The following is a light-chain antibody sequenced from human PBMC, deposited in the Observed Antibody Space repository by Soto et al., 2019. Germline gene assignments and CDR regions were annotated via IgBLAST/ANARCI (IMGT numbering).Light chain of an antibody. CDR1: QTVRNNY. CDR3: QQFSSYPLT. J-gene: IGKJ4*01. V-gene: IGKV3-20*01. Sequence: EFALTQSPGTLSSSPGERATLYCWASQTVRNNYLAWYQQKPGQAPRLLIYDASSRATGIPDRFSGGGSGTDFTLTISRLEPEDFAVYYCQQFSSYPLTFGGGTKVEIK. CDR2: DAS.